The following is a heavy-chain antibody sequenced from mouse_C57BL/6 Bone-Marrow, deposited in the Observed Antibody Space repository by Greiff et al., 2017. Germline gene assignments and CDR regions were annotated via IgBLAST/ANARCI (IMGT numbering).Heavy chain of an antibody. CDR1: GFTFSSYA. V-gene: IGHV5-4*01. D-gene: IGHD1-1*01. CDR2: ISDGGSYT. CDR3: ARDYFGSSLGFAY. Sequence: EVMLVESGGGLVKPGGSLKLSCAASGFTFSSYAMSWVRQTPEKRLEWVATISDGGSYTYYPDNVKGRFTISRDNAKNNLYLQRSHLKSEDTAMYYCARDYFGSSLGFAYWGQGTLVTVSA. J-gene: IGHJ3*01.